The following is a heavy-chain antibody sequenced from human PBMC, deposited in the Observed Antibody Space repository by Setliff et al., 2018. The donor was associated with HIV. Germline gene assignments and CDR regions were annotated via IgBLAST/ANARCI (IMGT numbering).Heavy chain of an antibody. CDR2: ISPHSGAT. V-gene: IGHV1-2*02. D-gene: IGHD2-15*01. CDR1: GHTLSGYF. J-gene: IGHJ5*01. Sequence: AASVKVSCKSSGHTLSGYFIHWVRQAPGQGPEWMGWISPHSGATNYAQKFQGRVTLTRDASITTAYMEVNSLRSDDTAMYYCARDRLYCSRGSCYPNWFDSWGQGTLVTVSS. CDR3: ARDRLYCSRGSCYPNWFDS.